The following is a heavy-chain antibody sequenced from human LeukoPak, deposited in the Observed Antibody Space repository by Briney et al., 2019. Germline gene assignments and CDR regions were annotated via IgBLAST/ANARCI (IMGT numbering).Heavy chain of an antibody. D-gene: IGHD6-13*01. V-gene: IGHV3-23*01. Sequence: GGSLRLSCAASGFTFSSYAMSWVRQAPGKGLEWVSGIIGSGGTSYYADSVKGRFTISRDDSQNTLYLQRNSLRAEDTAVYYCAKDRIAAARGAFDIWGQGTMVTVSS. CDR1: GFTFSSYA. CDR2: IIGSGGTS. J-gene: IGHJ3*02. CDR3: AKDRIAAARGAFDI.